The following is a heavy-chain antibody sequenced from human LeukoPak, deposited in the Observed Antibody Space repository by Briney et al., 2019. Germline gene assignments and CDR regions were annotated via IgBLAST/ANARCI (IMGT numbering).Heavy chain of an antibody. CDR2: IRYDGSNK. CDR1: GFTFSGYG. V-gene: IGHV3-30*02. D-gene: IGHD3-9*01. CDR3: AKDFLPYYDILTGYSHDAFDI. J-gene: IGHJ3*02. Sequence: GGSLRLSCAASGFTFSGYGMHWVRQAPGKGLEWVAFIRYDGSNKYYADSVKGRFTISRDNSKNTLYLQMNSLRAEDTAVYYCAKDFLPYYDILTGYSHDAFDIWGQGTMVTVSS.